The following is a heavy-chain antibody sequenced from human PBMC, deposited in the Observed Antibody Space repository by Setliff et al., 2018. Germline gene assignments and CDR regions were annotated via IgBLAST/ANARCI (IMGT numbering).Heavy chain of an antibody. CDR3: ARGGDIVVVPAAPPYYYYGMDV. D-gene: IGHD2-2*01. CDR1: GGSFSGYY. V-gene: IGHV4-34*01. CDR2: INHSGST. Sequence: KTSETLSLTCAVYGGSFSGYYWSWIRQPPGKGLEWIGEINHSGSTNYNPSLKSRVTISVDTSKNQFSLKLSSVTAADTAVYYCARGGDIVVVPAAPPYYYYGMDVWGQGTTVTVSS. J-gene: IGHJ6*02.